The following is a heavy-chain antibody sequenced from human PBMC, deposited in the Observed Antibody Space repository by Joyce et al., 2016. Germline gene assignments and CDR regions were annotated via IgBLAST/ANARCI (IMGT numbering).Heavy chain of an antibody. D-gene: IGHD3-10*01. V-gene: IGHV1-69*12. CDR1: GGTFNTFA. CDR2: TIPVFDAT. Sequence: QDQLEQSGAELKKPGSSVKVSCRASGGTFNTFAFNWLRQAPGQGLEWMGGTIPVFDATNYAQKYRGRLTLTADESTTTAYMEVSGLTSEDTAVYYCATDRPRRGNYFGMDVWGQGTTIIVSS. J-gene: IGHJ6*02. CDR3: ATDRPRRGNYFGMDV.